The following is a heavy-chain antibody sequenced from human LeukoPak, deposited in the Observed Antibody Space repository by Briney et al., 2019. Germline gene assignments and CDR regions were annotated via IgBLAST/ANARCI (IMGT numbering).Heavy chain of an antibody. Sequence: SETLSLTCAVSGGSISSGGYSWSWIRQPPGKGLEWIGYIYHSGSTYYNPSLKSRVTISVDRSKNQFSLKLSSVTAADTAVYYCARAIEVGDDYGDPTGPLFDYWGQGTLVTVSS. D-gene: IGHD4-17*01. CDR1: GGSISSGGYS. CDR2: IYHSGST. CDR3: ARAIEVGDDYGDPTGPLFDY. J-gene: IGHJ4*02. V-gene: IGHV4-30-2*01.